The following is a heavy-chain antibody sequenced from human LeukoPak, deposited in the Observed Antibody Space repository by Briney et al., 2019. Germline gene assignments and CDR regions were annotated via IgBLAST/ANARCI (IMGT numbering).Heavy chain of an antibody. CDR1: GFTFSSYG. V-gene: IGHV3-30*18. CDR2: ISYEGSNK. Sequence: PGGSLRLSCAASGFTFSSYGMHWVRQAPGKGLEWVAVISYEGSNKYYADSVKGRFTISRDNSKNTLYLQMNSLRAEDTAVYYCAKERSGYCSGGTCFSVWFDPWGQGTLVTVSS. D-gene: IGHD2-15*01. CDR3: AKERSGYCSGGTCFSVWFDP. J-gene: IGHJ5*02.